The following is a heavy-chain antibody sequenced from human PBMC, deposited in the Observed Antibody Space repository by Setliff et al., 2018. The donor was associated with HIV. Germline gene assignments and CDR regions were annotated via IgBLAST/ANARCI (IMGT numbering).Heavy chain of an antibody. J-gene: IGHJ4*02. CDR3: ARGEVIEVAGDFDN. Sequence: ASVKVSCKASGYTFTDYYIHWVRQAPGQGLEWMGRINPNTGGTNYAQKFQGRVTMTRDTSISTAYMELSRLRSDDTAVYYCARGEVIEVAGDFDNWGQGTLVTVSS. CDR2: INPNTGGT. D-gene: IGHD6-19*01. CDR1: GYTFTDYY. V-gene: IGHV1-2*06.